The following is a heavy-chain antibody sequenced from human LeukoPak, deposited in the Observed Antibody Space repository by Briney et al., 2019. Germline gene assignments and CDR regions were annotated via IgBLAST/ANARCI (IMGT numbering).Heavy chain of an antibody. D-gene: IGHD3-3*01. CDR2: INHSGSA. CDR1: GGSLSGSY. CDR3: ARARRDSGYYKVDY. J-gene: IGHJ4*02. Sequence: PSETLSLTCAVYGGSLSGSYWSWSRQPPGKGLEWMGEINHSGSANYNPSLKSPVTLSIDQSKNQFSLNLNSVTAADTAVYYCARARRDSGYYKVDYWGQGTLVTVSS. V-gene: IGHV4-34*01.